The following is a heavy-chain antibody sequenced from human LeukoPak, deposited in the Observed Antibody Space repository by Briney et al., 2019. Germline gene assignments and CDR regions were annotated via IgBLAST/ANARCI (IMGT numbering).Heavy chain of an antibody. CDR3: ARHSAGKNAFDI. CDR1: GGSISSSSYY. CDR2: IYYSGST. Sequence: SETLSLTCTVSGGSISSSSYYWGWIRQPPGKGLEWIGSIYYSGSTYYNPSLKSRVAISVDTSKNQFSLKLSSVTAADTAVYYCARHSAGKNAFDIWGQGTMVTVSS. V-gene: IGHV4-39*01. J-gene: IGHJ3*02.